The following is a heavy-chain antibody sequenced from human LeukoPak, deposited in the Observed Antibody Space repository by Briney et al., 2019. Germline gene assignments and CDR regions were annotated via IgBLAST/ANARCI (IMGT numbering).Heavy chain of an antibody. V-gene: IGHV1-18*01. CDR2: ISAYNGNT. CDR1: GYTFTSYG. Sequence: ASVKVSCKASGYTFTSYGINWVRQAPGQGLEWMGWISAYNGNTNYVQKLQDRVTMTTDTSTSTAYMELRSLRSDDTAVYYCARALLGYYYDSSGRSFDYWGQGTLVTVSS. CDR3: ARALLGYYYDSSGRSFDY. D-gene: IGHD3-22*01. J-gene: IGHJ4*02.